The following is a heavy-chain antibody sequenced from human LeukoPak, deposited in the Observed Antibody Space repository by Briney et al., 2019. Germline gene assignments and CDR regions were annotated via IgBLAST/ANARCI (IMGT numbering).Heavy chain of an antibody. D-gene: IGHD3-22*01. CDR2: VYYNGNT. CDR1: GGSISHYY. Sequence: SETLSLTCTVSGGSISHYYWTWIRQPPGKGLEWIGYVYYNGNTNYNPSLKSRVTISVDTSKNQFSLKLTSVTAADTAVYHCARWNYYDTGGYYPERTFDYWGQGTLVTVSS. V-gene: IGHV4-59*01. CDR3: ARWNYYDTGGYYPERTFDY. J-gene: IGHJ4*02.